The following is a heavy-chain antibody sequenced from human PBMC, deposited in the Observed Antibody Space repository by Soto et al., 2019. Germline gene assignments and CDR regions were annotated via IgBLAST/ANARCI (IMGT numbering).Heavy chain of an antibody. CDR2: IVVGSGNT. CDR1: GFTFTSSA. Sequence: SVKVSCKASGFTFTSSAMQWVRQARGQRLEWIGWIVVGSGNTNYAQKFQERVTITRDMSTSTAYMELSSLRSEDTAVYYCAAVHPDDFWSGHYYYYYMDVWGKGTTVTVSS. D-gene: IGHD3-3*01. V-gene: IGHV1-58*02. CDR3: AAVHPDDFWSGHYYYYYMDV. J-gene: IGHJ6*03.